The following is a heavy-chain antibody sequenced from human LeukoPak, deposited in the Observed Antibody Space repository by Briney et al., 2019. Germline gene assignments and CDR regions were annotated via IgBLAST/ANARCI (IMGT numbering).Heavy chain of an antibody. J-gene: IGHJ4*02. CDR3: AKDLSGTGSCAG. Sequence: GGSLRLSCAASGFTFSDYVMRWVRQAPGKGLEWVSGIRGSGGDANYADSVKGRFTISRDNSKNTLYLQMNSLRAEDTAVYYCAKDLSGTGSCAGWGEGTLVTVSS. CDR2: IRGSGGDA. D-gene: IGHD3-16*01. V-gene: IGHV3-23*01. CDR1: GFTFSDYV.